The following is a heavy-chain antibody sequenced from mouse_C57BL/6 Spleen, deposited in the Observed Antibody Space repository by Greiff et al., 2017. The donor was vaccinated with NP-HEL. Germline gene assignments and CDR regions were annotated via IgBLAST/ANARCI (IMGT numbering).Heavy chain of an antibody. CDR3: AGALYYGRAMDY. D-gene: IGHD2-1*01. Sequence: QVQLQQSGPELVKPGASVKISCKASGYAFSSSWMNWVKQRPGKGLEWIGRIYPGDGDTNYNGKFKGKATLTADKSSSTAYMQLSSLTSEDSAVYFCAGALYYGRAMDYWGQGTSVTVSS. J-gene: IGHJ4*01. CDR2: IYPGDGDT. CDR1: GYAFSSSW. V-gene: IGHV1-82*01.